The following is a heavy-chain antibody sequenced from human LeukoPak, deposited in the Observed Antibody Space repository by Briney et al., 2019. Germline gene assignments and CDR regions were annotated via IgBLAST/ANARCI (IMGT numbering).Heavy chain of an antibody. CDR2: INPSDGGT. J-gene: IGHJ4*02. V-gene: IGHV1-46*03. CDR1: GYGFTSYY. Sequence: ASVKVSCKAFGYGFTSYYIHWVRQAPGQGLEWMGIINPSDGGTTYARKFQGRVTMTRDTSTSTVYMELSSLRSEDTAVYYCARHGSGRYYPAEGRVDYWGQGTLVTVSS. D-gene: IGHD3-10*01. CDR3: ARHGSGRYYPAEGRVDY.